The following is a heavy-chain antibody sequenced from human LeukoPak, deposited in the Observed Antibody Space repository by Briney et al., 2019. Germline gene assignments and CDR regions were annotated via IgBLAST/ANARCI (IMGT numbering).Heavy chain of an antibody. CDR2: IYYSGST. J-gene: IGHJ4*02. V-gene: IGHV4-39*01. Sequence: PSETLSPTCTVSGGSISSSSYYWGWIRQPPGKGLEWIGSIYYSGSTYYNPSLKSRVTISVDTSKNQFSLKLSSVTAADTAVCYCARYRIAVAGTANWGQGTLVTVSS. D-gene: IGHD6-19*01. CDR3: ARYRIAVAGTAN. CDR1: GGSISSSSYY.